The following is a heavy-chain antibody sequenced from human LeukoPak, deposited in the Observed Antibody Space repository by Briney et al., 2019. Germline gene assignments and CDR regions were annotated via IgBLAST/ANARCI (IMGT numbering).Heavy chain of an antibody. CDR2: IYPSGRT. D-gene: IGHD2-2*01. CDR3: ASLKYQLLSPFDY. CDR1: GYSISSGYY. V-gene: IGHV4-38-2*01. J-gene: IGHJ4*02. Sequence: PSETLSLTCAVSGYSISSGYYWGWIRQPPGKGLEWIGRIYPSGRTYYNSSLNSRVTISVDTSKSQFSLKLRSVTAADTAVYYCASLKYQLLSPFDYWGQGTLVTVSS.